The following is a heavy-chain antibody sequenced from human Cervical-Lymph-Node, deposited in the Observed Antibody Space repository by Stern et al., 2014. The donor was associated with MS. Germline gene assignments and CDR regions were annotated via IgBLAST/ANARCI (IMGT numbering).Heavy chain of an antibody. J-gene: IGHJ4*02. CDR1: GYSFTSYW. V-gene: IGHV5-51*01. CDR3: ARADSSGYYYVAIPDYFDY. Sequence: EVQLEESGAEVKKPGESLKISCNGSGYSFTSYWIGWVRQMPGKGLEWMGIIYPGHSDTRYSPSFQGQVTISADKSISTAYLQWSSLKASDTAMYYCARADSSGYYYVAIPDYFDYWGQGTLVTVSS. CDR2: IYPGHSDT. D-gene: IGHD3-22*01.